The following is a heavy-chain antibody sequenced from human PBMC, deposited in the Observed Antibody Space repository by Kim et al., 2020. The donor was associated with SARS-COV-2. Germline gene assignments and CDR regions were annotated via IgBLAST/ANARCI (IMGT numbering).Heavy chain of an antibody. D-gene: IGHD1-1*01. J-gene: IGHJ6*02. CDR3: ARTVVDSNNLGRYGMDV. CDR2: IYYGGST. CDR1: GGSISSGAYY. Sequence: SETLSLTCTVSGGSISSGAYYWGWIRQPPGKGLEWIGNIYYGGSTYYNPSLKSRVTISVDTSKSQFSLKLNSVTAADTAVYYCARTVVDSNNLGRYGMDVWGQGTTVTVSS. V-gene: IGHV4-39*01.